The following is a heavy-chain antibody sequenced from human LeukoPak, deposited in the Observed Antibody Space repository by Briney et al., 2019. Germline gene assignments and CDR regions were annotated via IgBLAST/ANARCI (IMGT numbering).Heavy chain of an antibody. CDR1: GGSISSGSYY. D-gene: IGHD6-19*01. CDR3: ARATVAFTYAFDI. CDR2: IYTSGST. V-gene: IGHV4-61*02. Sequence: PSQTLSLTCTVSGGSISSGSYYWSWIRQPAGKGLEWIGRIYTSGSTNYNPSLKSRVTISVDTSKNQFSLKLSSVTAADTAVYYCARATVAFTYAFDIWGQGTMVTVSS. J-gene: IGHJ3*02.